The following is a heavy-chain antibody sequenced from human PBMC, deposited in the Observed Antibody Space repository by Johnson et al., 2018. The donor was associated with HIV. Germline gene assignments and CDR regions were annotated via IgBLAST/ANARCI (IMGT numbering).Heavy chain of an antibody. D-gene: IGHD2-2*01. CDR2: INKDGSDT. CDR3: ARGIPAATRGYAFDI. J-gene: IGHJ3*02. CDR1: GFTFSSYW. Sequence: VQLAESGGGVVQPGGSLRLSCAASGFTFSSYWMSWVRQVPGKGLVWVSRINKDGSDTTYGDTVMGRFTISRDDAKNTLYLQMNSLRAEDTAVYYCARGIPAATRGYAFDIWGQGTMVTVSS. V-gene: IGHV3-74*02.